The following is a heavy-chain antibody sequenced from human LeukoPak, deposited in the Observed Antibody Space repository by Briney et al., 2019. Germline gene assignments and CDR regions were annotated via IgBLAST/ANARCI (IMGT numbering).Heavy chain of an antibody. D-gene: IGHD5-18*01. J-gene: IGHJ4*02. CDR3: AKTAPRSIQVWDY. Sequence: GGSLRLSCAASGFSFSRFGMHWVRQAPGKGLEWVAFIRYDGSNRYYADSVKGRFTISRDNSKNTLYLHMNSLRAEDTALYYCAKTAPRSIQVWDYWGQGTLVTVSS. V-gene: IGHV3-30*02. CDR2: IRYDGSNR. CDR1: GFSFSRFG.